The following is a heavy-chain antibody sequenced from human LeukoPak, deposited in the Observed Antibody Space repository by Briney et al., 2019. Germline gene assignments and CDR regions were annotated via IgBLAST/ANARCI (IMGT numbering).Heavy chain of an antibody. J-gene: IGHJ6*04. CDR1: GFTFSSYE. V-gene: IGHV3-48*03. D-gene: IGHD6-13*01. CDR3: ARPLTIAAAGNYYYYYGMDV. CDR2: ISSSGSTI. Sequence: GGSLRLSCAASGFTFSSYEMTWVRQAPGKGLEWVSYISSSGSTIYYADSVKGRFTISRDNAKNSLYLQMNSLRAEDTAVYYCARPLTIAAAGNYYYYYGMDVWGKGTTVTVSS.